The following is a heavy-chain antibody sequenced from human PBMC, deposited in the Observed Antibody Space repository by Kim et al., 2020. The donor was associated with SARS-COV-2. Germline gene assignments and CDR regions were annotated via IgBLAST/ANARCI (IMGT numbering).Heavy chain of an antibody. CDR2: INPSGGST. CDR1: GYTFTNYY. D-gene: IGHD5-18*01. Sequence: ASVKVSCKASGYTFTNYYIHWVRQAPGQGLEWTGIINPSGGSTRHAQKFQGRLTMTRDTSTSTVYMEMSGLRSEDTAVYYCAIGGYTYGASTEYLTHWGQGTPVTVSS. J-gene: IGHJ1*01. V-gene: IGHV1-46*01. CDR3: AIGGYTYGASTEYLTH.